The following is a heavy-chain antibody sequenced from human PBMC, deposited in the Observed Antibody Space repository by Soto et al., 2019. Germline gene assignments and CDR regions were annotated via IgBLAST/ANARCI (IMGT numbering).Heavy chain of an antibody. Sequence: EVQLVESGGGLVQPGGSLRLSCAASGFTVSSNYMSWVRQAPGKGLEWVSVIYSGGSTYYAGSVKGRFTISSHDSKNTLYLQMDGLGAEETVLYYCARDRKGGSSWYYYYGMDVWGQGTTVTVSS. CDR1: GFTVSSNY. CDR2: IYSGGST. CDR3: ARDRKGGSSWYYYYGMDV. D-gene: IGHD6-13*01. V-gene: IGHV3-53*04. J-gene: IGHJ6*02.